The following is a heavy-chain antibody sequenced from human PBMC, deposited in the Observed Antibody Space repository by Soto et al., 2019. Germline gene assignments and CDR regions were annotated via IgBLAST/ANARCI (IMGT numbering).Heavy chain of an antibody. D-gene: IGHD2-2*01. CDR1: GGSISSSSYY. CDR3: ATLEPAAKNFQH. J-gene: IGHJ1*01. CDR2: IYYSGSS. V-gene: IGHV4-39*01. Sequence: QLQLQESGPGLVKPSETLSLTCTVSGGSISSSSYYWGWVRQPPGKGLEWIGSIYYSGSSYSNPSLKSRVTLSVGTSKTQFSLKLSSVTAADTAVYYCATLEPAAKNFQHWGQGTLVTVSS.